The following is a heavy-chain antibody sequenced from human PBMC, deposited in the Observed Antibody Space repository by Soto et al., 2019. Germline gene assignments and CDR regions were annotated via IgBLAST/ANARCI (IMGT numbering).Heavy chain of an antibody. CDR1: GFVFSAYS. D-gene: IGHD1-26*01. Sequence: EVQLVESGRGLVQPGGSLRLSCAASGFVFSAYSMNWVRQAPGKGLEWLSYISSSGTTIYYADSVKGRFTISRDNAKNSLYLQMNSLRDEDTAVYYCARDLDVIVGAPYWGQGTLVTVSS. V-gene: IGHV3-48*02. CDR2: ISSSGTTI. CDR3: ARDLDVIVGAPY. J-gene: IGHJ4*02.